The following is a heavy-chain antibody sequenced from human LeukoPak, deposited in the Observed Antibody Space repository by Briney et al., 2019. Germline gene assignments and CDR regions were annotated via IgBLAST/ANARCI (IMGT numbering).Heavy chain of an antibody. CDR2: IYYSGST. CDR1: GGSISSSSYY. CDR3: AIRPKSYYYYGMDV. V-gene: IGHV4-39*01. Sequence: SETLSLTCTVSGGSISSSSYYWGWIRQPPGKGLEWIGSIYYSGSTYYNPSLKSRVTISVDTSKNQFPLKLSSVTAADTAVYYCAIRPKSYYYYGMDVWGQGTTVTVSS. D-gene: IGHD3-10*01. J-gene: IGHJ6*02.